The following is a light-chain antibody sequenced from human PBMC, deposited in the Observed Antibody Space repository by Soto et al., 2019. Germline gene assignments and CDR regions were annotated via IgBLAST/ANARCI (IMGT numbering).Light chain of an antibody. J-gene: IGLJ2*01. Sequence: QAVVTQPPSVSGAPGRRVTISCTGSSSNIGADYDVHWYQQLPGTAPKLLIFENNNRPSGVPDRFSGSKSGTSASLAITGLQAEDEADYYCQSFDSSLSVVVFGGGTKLTVL. V-gene: IGLV1-40*01. CDR2: ENN. CDR1: SSNIGADYD. CDR3: QSFDSSLSVVV.